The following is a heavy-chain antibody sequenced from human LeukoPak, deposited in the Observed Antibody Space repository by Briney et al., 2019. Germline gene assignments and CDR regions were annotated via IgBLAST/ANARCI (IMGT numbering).Heavy chain of an antibody. CDR1: GYTLTEFA. CDR3: AVVREYYENSGSPFDY. J-gene: IGHJ4*02. V-gene: IGHV1-24*01. D-gene: IGHD3-22*01. Sequence: GASVKVSCKVSGYTLTEFAMHWVRQAPGKGLEWMGGFDPEDGERIYAQQFQGRVTMTEDISTDTAYMELSSLRSEDTAVYYCAVVREYYENSGSPFDYWGPGTLVTVSS. CDR2: FDPEDGER.